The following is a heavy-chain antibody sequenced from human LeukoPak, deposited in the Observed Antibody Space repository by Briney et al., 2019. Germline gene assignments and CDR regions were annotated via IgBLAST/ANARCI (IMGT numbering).Heavy chain of an antibody. CDR2: IYSGGST. D-gene: IGHD6-19*01. Sequence: GGSPGLSCAASGFTVSSNYMSWVRQAPGKGLEWVSVIYSGGSTYYADSVKGRFTISRDNSKNTLYLQMNSLRAEDTAVYYCARDPLYSSGWYSYWGQGTLVTVSS. CDR3: ARDPLYSSGWYSY. V-gene: IGHV3-53*01. CDR1: GFTVSSNY. J-gene: IGHJ4*02.